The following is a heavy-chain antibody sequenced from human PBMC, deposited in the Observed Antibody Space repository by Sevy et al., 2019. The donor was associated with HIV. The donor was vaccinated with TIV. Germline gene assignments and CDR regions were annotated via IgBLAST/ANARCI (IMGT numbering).Heavy chain of an antibody. Sequence: GGSLRLPCIASGFTFNDYWMHWVRQVPGKGLEWVSRINRDGSSSSYADAVKGRFTISRDNAKNMLFLEMNGLRVEDTAMYFCAKVFTSGYYVGFDDWGQGTLVTVSS. CDR2: INRDGSSS. J-gene: IGHJ4*02. CDR3: AKVFTSGYYVGFDD. CDR1: GFTFNDYW. V-gene: IGHV3-74*01. D-gene: IGHD3-3*01.